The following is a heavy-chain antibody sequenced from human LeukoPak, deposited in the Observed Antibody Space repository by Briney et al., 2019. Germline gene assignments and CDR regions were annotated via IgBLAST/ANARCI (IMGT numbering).Heavy chain of an antibody. CDR2: IYYSGST. CDR3: ARQHREYSSPYSWFDP. CDR1: GGSISSSSYY. J-gene: IGHJ5*02. D-gene: IGHD6-6*01. V-gene: IGHV4-39*01. Sequence: PSETLSLTCTVSGGSISSSSYYWGWIRQPPGKGLEWIGSIYYSGSTYYNPSLKSRVTISVDTSKNQFSLKLSSVSAADTAVYYCARQHREYSSPYSWFDPWGQGTLVAVSS.